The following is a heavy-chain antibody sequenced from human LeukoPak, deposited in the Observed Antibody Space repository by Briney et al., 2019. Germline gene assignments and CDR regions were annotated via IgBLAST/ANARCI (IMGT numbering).Heavy chain of an antibody. J-gene: IGHJ6*03. CDR2: IYSSGST. Sequence: PSETLPLTCTVSGGSISSSSYYWDWIRQPPGKGLEWIGSIYSSGSTYYNPSLQSRVTISADTSKNQFSLNLTSVTAADTAVYYCARDMFSGYYYYMDVWGKGTTVTVSS. D-gene: IGHD3-10*02. CDR1: GGSISSSSYY. CDR3: ARDMFSGYYYYMDV. V-gene: IGHV4-39*07.